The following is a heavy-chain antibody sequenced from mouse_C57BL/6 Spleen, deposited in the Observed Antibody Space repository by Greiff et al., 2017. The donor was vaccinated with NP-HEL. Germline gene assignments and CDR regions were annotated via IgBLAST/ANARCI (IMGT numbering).Heavy chain of an antibody. Sequence: VQLQQPGAELVRPGSSVKLSCKASGYTFTSYWMHWVKQRPIQGLEWIGNIDPSDSETHYNQKFKDKATLTVDKSSSTAYMQLSSLTSEDSAVYYCARTTTVVAEYFDVWGTGTTVTVSS. V-gene: IGHV1-52*01. CDR1: GYTFTSYW. CDR3: ARTTTVVAEYFDV. CDR2: IDPSDSET. D-gene: IGHD1-1*01. J-gene: IGHJ1*03.